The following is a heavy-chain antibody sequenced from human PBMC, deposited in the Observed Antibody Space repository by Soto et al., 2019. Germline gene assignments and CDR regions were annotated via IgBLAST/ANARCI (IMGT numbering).Heavy chain of an antibody. CDR2: INHRGTT. V-gene: IGHV4-34*04. Sequence: QVQLQQWGTGLLKPSETLSLHCAVYGESLRGYYWSWIRQTPAMGLEWIGEINHRGTTNHASSLKSRAIISIDTSKNQVSLTLNYVTAADTAVYYCARGYPRSILSTSLTTSYWFDSWGQGTLVTVSS. CDR3: ARGYPRSILSTSLTTSYWFDS. D-gene: IGHD2-21*01. CDR1: GESLRGYY. J-gene: IGHJ5*01.